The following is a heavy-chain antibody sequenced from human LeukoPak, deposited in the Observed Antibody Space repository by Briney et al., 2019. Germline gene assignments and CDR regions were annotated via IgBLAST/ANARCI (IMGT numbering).Heavy chain of an antibody. V-gene: IGHV1-18*01. CDR3: VRDFGYSSSWSGAY. CDR1: GYTFTSYG. Sequence: ASVKVSCKASGYTFTSYGISWVRQAPGQGLEWMGWISTFNGNTNYAQNLQGRVTMTTDTSTSTAYMELRSLRSDDTAVYYCVRDFGYSSSWSGAYWGQGTLVTVSP. D-gene: IGHD6-13*01. J-gene: IGHJ4*02. CDR2: ISTFNGNT.